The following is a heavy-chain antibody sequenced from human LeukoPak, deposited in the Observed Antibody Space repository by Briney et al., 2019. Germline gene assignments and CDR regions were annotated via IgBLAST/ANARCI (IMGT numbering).Heavy chain of an antibody. Sequence: GGTLRISCAASGFTFRGYTMYLVRQAPGKGLEWVAVISYDGNIEYYTDSVKGRFIISRDNSKNTLYLQMNSLRTEDTAVYYCGRGTNGYGDYWGQGTLVTVSS. CDR1: GFTFRGYT. CDR3: GRGTNGYGDY. J-gene: IGHJ4*02. V-gene: IGHV3-30-3*01. D-gene: IGHD1-1*01. CDR2: ISYDGNIE.